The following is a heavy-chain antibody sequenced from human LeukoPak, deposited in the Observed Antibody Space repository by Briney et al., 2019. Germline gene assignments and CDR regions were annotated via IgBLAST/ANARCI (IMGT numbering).Heavy chain of an antibody. D-gene: IGHD1-26*01. J-gene: IGHJ4*02. V-gene: IGHV3-74*01. CDR2: INSDGSST. CDR3: ARVLGGWELLYYFDY. Sequence: GGSLRLSCAASGFTFSSYEMNWVRQAPGKGLEWVSRINSDGSSTSYADSVKGRFTISRDNSKNTLYLQMNSLRAEDTAVYYCARVLGGWELLYYFDYWGQGTLVTVSS. CDR1: GFTFSSYE.